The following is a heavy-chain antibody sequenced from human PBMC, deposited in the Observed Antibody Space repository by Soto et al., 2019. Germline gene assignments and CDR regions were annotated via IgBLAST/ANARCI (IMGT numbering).Heavy chain of an antibody. Sequence: SGTPSPTRTVSGGSIYSYYWSWIRQPPGKGLEWIGYIYYTGTTTYNPSIKSRVTISVDSSKNQFSLNLTSVSAADTAVYYCARLGGFYQSLDSWGQGTLVTVSS. J-gene: IGHJ5*01. V-gene: IGHV4-59*08. CDR3: ARLGGFYQSLDS. CDR2: IYYTGTT. CDR1: GGSIYSYY. D-gene: IGHD3-22*01.